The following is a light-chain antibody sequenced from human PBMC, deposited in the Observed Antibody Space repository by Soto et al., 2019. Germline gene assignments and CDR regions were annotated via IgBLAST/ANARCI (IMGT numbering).Light chain of an antibody. CDR1: QSISSY. V-gene: IGKV1-39*01. Sequence: DIQMTQSPSSLSASVGDRVIITCRASQSISSYLNWYQQKPGKAPKLLIYAASSLQSGVPSRFSGSGSGTYFTLTISSLQPEDFATYYCQQSYSTLWALSQGTKVEIK. CDR2: AAS. CDR3: QQSYSTLWA. J-gene: IGKJ1*01.